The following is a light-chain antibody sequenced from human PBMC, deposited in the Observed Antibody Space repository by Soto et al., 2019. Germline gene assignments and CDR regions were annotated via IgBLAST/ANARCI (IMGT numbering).Light chain of an antibody. J-gene: IGLJ1*01. Sequence: QSALTQPASVSGSPGQSITISCTGTSSDVGGYNSVSWYQQHPGKAPKLMIYDVSSRPSGVSNRFSGSKSGNTASLTISGLQAEAEADYYCCSYTSGSNWGYVFGTGTKVTVL. V-gene: IGLV2-14*01. CDR2: DVS. CDR3: CSYTSGSNWGYV. CDR1: SSDVGGYNS.